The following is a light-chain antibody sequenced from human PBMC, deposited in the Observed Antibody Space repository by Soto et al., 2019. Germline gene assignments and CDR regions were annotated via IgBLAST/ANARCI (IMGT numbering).Light chain of an antibody. V-gene: IGLV2-14*01. CDR3: SSYTSSSTVV. Sequence: QSALTQPASVSGSPGQSITISCTGTSSDVGGYKYVSWYQQHPGKAPKLMIYDVSNRPSGVSNRFSGSKSGNTASLTISGLQAKDEADYYCSSYTSSSTVVFGGGTKLTVL. CDR2: DVS. CDR1: SSDVGGYKY. J-gene: IGLJ2*01.